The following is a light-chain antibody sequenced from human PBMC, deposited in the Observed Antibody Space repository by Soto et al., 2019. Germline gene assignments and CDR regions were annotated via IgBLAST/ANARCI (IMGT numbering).Light chain of an antibody. CDR1: QNFSSF. CDR2: GAY. J-gene: IGKJ2*01. Sequence: DIQMTQSPSSLSASVGDRVTITCRASQNFSSFLNWYQQKRGKPPTLLIYGAYNLRSWVTSRFTGSGGSEEFRLTINSLQPDDFETYYCQQTYSHPFTFGQGTSLALK. CDR3: QQTYSHPFT. V-gene: IGKV1-39*01.